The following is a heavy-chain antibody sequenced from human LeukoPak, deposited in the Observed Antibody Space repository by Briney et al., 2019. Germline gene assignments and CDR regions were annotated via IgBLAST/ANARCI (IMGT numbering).Heavy chain of an antibody. V-gene: IGHV1-18*04. CDR1: EYTFTSYY. D-gene: IGHD1-26*01. Sequence: ASVKVSCKASEYTFTSYYMHWVRQAPGQGLEWMGWISAYNGNTNYAQKLQGRVTMTTDTSTSTAYMELRSLRSDDTAVYYCARTRAEVGATNNYYYYYMDVWGKGTTVTISS. CDR3: ARTRAEVGATNNYYYYYMDV. J-gene: IGHJ6*03. CDR2: ISAYNGNT.